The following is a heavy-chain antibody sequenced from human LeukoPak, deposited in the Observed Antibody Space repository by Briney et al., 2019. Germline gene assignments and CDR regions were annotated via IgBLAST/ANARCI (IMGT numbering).Heavy chain of an antibody. J-gene: IGHJ3*02. V-gene: IGHV1-69*05. D-gene: IGHD3-22*01. Sequence: ASVKVSCKASGGTFSSYAISWVRQAPGQGLEWMGGIIPIFGTANYAQKFQGRVTITTGESTSTAYMELSSLRSEDTAVYYCASRTSYYYDSSGSIAAAFDIWGQGTMVTVSS. CDR1: GGTFSSYA. CDR2: IIPIFGTA. CDR3: ASRTSYYYDSSGSIAAAFDI.